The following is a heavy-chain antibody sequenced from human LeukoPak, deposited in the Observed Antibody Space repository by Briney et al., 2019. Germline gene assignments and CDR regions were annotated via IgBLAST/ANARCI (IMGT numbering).Heavy chain of an antibody. CDR3: AKNYDSGRGVPYAMDV. D-gene: IGHD3-10*01. Sequence: GGSLRLSCAASGFTFSNYPMRWLRQAPGKGLEWVSAFGAGTGAITLYADSVKGRFTISRDDSKSTLYLQMNSLRGEDTAVYYSAKNYDSGRGVPYAMDVWGQGTTVTVSS. CDR1: GFTFSNYP. V-gene: IGHV3-23*01. J-gene: IGHJ6*02. CDR2: FGAGTGAIT.